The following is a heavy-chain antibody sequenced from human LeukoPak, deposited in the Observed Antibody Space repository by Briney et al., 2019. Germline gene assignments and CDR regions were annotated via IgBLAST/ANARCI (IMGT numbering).Heavy chain of an antibody. CDR3: AREAIAAAGTRGSYSWFDP. CDR1: GYTFTSYY. D-gene: IGHD6-13*01. CDR2: INPSGGST. Sequence: ASVKVSCKASGYTFTSYYMHWVRQAPGQGLEWMGIINPSGGSTSYAQKFQGRVTMTRDTSTSTVYMELSSLRSEDTAVYYCAREAIAAAGTRGSYSWFDPWGQGTLVTVSS. V-gene: IGHV1-46*01. J-gene: IGHJ5*02.